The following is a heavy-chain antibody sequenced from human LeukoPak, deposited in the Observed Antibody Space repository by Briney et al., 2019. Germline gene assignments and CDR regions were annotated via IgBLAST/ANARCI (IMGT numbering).Heavy chain of an antibody. CDR2: INHSGST. V-gene: IGHV4-34*01. J-gene: IGHJ4*02. CDR3: ARVPGESMPAKPKNYFDH. D-gene: IGHD2-2*01. Sequence: SETLSLTCAVYGGSFSGYYWSWIRQPPGKGLEWIGEINHSGSTNYNPSLKSRVTISVDTSKNQFSLKLSSVTAADTAVYYCARVPGESMPAKPKNYFDHWGQGTLVTVSS. CDR1: GGSFSGYY.